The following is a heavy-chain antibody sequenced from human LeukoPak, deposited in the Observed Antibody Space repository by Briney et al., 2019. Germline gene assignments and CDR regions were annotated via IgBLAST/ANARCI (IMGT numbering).Heavy chain of an antibody. J-gene: IGHJ4*02. V-gene: IGHV3-74*01. CDR1: GFTLSIYW. CDR3: VREGFFDY. Sequence: GGSLRLSCVGSGFTLSIYWMYWIRQSPGKGLLWVARINPDGSIADYTDSVKGRFTISRDNVKNTLYLQMNSLRAEDTAVYYCVREGFFDYWGQGALVTVSS. CDR2: INPDGSIA.